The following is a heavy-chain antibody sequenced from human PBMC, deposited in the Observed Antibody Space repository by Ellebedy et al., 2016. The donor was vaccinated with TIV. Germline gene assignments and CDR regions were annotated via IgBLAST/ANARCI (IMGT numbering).Heavy chain of an antibody. CDR1: GYTFTGYY. CDR3: ARRLRRDYYYGMDV. D-gene: IGHD5-12*01. Sequence: AASVKVSCKASGYTFTGYYMHWVRQAPGQGLEWMGWINPNSGGTNYAQKFQGRVTMTRDTSISTAYMELSRLRSDNTAGYYCARRLRRDYYYGMDVWGQGTTVTVSS. V-gene: IGHV1-2*02. CDR2: INPNSGGT. J-gene: IGHJ6*02.